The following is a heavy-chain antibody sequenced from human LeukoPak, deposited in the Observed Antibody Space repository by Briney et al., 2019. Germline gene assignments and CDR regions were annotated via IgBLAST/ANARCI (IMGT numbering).Heavy chain of an antibody. Sequence: GGSLRLSCAASGFTFSSYGMHWVRQAPGKGLEWVANIRQDGSDKYYMDSAKGRFTISRDNAKNSVYLQMNSLRVEDTAVYYCARGIAAAGSYWGQGTLVTVSS. J-gene: IGHJ4*02. CDR1: GFTFSSYG. D-gene: IGHD6-13*01. V-gene: IGHV3-7*03. CDR3: ARGIAAAGSY. CDR2: IRQDGSDK.